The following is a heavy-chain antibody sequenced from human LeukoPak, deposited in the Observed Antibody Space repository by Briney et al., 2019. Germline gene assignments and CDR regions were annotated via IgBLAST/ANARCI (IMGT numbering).Heavy chain of an antibody. Sequence: PSETLSLTCTVSGGSISSYYWSWIRQPPGKGLEWIGYIYYSGSTDYNPSLKSRVTISVDTSKNQFSLKLSSLTAADTAVYYCAREGVTKYYFDDWGQGTLVTVSS. V-gene: IGHV4-59*01. CDR3: AREGVTKYYFDD. CDR1: GGSISSYY. CDR2: IYYSGST. J-gene: IGHJ4*02. D-gene: IGHD4-11*01.